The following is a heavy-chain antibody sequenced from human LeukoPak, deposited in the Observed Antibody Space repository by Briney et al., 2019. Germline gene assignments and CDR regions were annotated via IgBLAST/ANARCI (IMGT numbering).Heavy chain of an antibody. V-gene: IGHV4-39*07. Sequence: SETLSLTCTVSGDSISSTSYFWGWIRQPPGKGLEWIGSIYNSGRSHYNPSLKSRVTISVDTSKNQFSLKLSSVTAADTAMYFCSREQIRGSGSYYYNLFDPWGQGALVTVSS. CDR1: GDSISSTSYF. D-gene: IGHD3-10*01. J-gene: IGHJ5*02. CDR2: IYNSGRS. CDR3: SREQIRGSGSYYYNLFDP.